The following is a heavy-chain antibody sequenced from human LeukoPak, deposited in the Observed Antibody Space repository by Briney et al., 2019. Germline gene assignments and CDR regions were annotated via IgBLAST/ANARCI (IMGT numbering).Heavy chain of an antibody. Sequence: PGGSLRLSCAASGFTFSSYAMHWVRQAPGKGLEWVAVISYDGSNKYYADSLKGRFTISRDNSKNTVHLQMDSLRAEDSAVYYCAKNGGYSYGLYYFDYWGQGTLVTVSS. CDR1: GFTFSSYA. V-gene: IGHV3-30*04. CDR2: ISYDGSNK. J-gene: IGHJ4*02. D-gene: IGHD5-18*01. CDR3: AKNGGYSYGLYYFDY.